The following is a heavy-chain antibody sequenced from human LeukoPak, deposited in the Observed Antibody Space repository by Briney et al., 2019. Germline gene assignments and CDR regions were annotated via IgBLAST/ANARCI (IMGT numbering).Heavy chain of an antibody. CDR2: INTDGTVT. D-gene: IGHD6-19*01. V-gene: IGHV3-74*01. J-gene: IGHJ4*02. CDR3: ATKQWLAPPPDS. Sequence: PGGSLRLSCAASGGTTDDYGMSWVRQAPGKGLESVSRINTDGTVTTYADSVKGRFTVSRDNADNTMFLQMNSVRDEDTAVYYCATKQWLAPPPDSWGQGTPVTVSS. CDR1: GGTTDDYG.